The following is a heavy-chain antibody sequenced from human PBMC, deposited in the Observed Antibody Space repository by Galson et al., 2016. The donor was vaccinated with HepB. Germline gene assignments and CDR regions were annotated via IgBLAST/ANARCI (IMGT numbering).Heavy chain of an antibody. CDR3: ARDIGY. J-gene: IGHJ4*02. D-gene: IGHD3-16*01. V-gene: IGHV3-53*01. Sequence: SCAVSGLTVSNNYMSWVRQAPGKGLEWVSVIYSDGSTYYADSVKGRFTISRDNSKNTVYLQMNSLRGDDTAVYYCARDIGYWGQGTLVTVSS. CDR1: GLTVSNNY. CDR2: IYSDGST.